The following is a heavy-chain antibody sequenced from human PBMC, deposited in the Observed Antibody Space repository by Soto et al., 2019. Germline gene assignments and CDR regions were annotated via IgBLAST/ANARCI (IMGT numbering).Heavy chain of an antibody. CDR3: ARDDEYSGNGMDV. V-gene: IGHV3-33*01. D-gene: IGHD3-10*01. CDR2: ILNDGSNR. J-gene: IGHJ6*02. Sequence: QVQLVESGGGVVQPGRSLTLSCAASGFTFSNYGMHWVRQAPGKGLEWVAVILNDGSNRYHADSVKDRFTISRAKSKNTRYLKMNSLRAEDTAGYYCARDDEYSGNGMDVWGQGTTVTVS. CDR1: GFTFSNYG.